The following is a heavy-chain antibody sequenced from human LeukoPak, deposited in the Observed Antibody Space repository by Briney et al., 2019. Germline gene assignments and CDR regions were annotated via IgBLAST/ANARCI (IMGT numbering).Heavy chain of an antibody. V-gene: IGHV4-59*01. CDR2: IFYSGST. CDR3: ASGPYPAAGTDHQFDY. Sequence: SETLSLTCIVAAASISSYYWSWIRQPPGKGLEWNGYIFYSGSTLYNPSLQSRVTISVDTSKNQFSLKLTSVTAADTAVYYCASGPYPAAGTDHQFDYWGQGTLVTVSS. D-gene: IGHD6-13*01. J-gene: IGHJ4*02. CDR1: AASISSYY.